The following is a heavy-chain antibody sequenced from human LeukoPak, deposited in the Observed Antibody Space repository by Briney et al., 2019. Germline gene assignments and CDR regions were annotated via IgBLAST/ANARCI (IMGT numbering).Heavy chain of an antibody. CDR2: IYHSGSP. Sequence: SETLSLTCAVSGGSISSNNWWGWVRQPPGKGLEWIGEIYHSGSPNYNPSLKSRVTISVDKSRNHFSLNLSSVTAADTAVYYCASTTMVPYDYYGMDVWGQGTTVTVSS. D-gene: IGHD4/OR15-4a*01. CDR1: GGSISSNNW. V-gene: IGHV4-4*02. J-gene: IGHJ6*02. CDR3: ASTTMVPYDYYGMDV.